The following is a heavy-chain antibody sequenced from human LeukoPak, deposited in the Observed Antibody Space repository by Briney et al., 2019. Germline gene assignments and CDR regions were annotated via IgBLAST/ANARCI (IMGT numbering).Heavy chain of an antibody. Sequence: GGSLRLSCAASGFAFSRYSMNWVRQAPGKGLEWVSAISGSGGSTYYADSVKGRFTISRDNSKNTLYLQMNSLRAEDTAVYYCAKDGAGYGDYVAYYFDYWGQGTLVTVSS. V-gene: IGHV3-23*01. CDR2: ISGSGGST. CDR3: AKDGAGYGDYVAYYFDY. J-gene: IGHJ4*02. D-gene: IGHD4-17*01. CDR1: GFAFSRYS.